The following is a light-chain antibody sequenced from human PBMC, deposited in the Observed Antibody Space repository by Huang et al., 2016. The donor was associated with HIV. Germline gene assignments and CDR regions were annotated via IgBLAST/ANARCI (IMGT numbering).Light chain of an antibody. J-gene: IGKJ5*01. V-gene: IGKV3-11*01. CDR3: QQRSNWA. CDR2: DAS. Sequence: EIVLTQSPATLSLSPGERATLSCRASQSVSSYLAWYQQKPGQAPRRLIYDASNSATGIPARFSGSGSGTDFTLTISSLEPEDFAVYYCQQRSNWAFGQGTRLEIK. CDR1: QSVSSY.